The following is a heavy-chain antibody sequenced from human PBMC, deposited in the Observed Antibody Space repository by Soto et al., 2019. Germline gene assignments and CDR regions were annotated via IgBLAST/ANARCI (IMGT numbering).Heavy chain of an antibody. CDR2: INHSGST. CDR1: GGSFSGYY. D-gene: IGHD3-22*01. Sequence: SETLSLTCAVYGGSFSGYYWSWIRQPPGKGLEWIGEINHSGSTNYNPSLKSRVTISVDTSKNQFSLKLSFVTAADTAVYYCARGSFYDSSGYRPFDYWGQGTLVTVSS. V-gene: IGHV4-34*01. CDR3: ARGSFYDSSGYRPFDY. J-gene: IGHJ4*02.